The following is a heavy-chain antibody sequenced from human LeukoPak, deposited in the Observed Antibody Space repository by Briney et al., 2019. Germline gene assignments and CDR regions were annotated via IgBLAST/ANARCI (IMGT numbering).Heavy chain of an antibody. CDR2: IYHSGST. CDR1: GGSISSGGYY. D-gene: IGHD4-11*01. J-gene: IGHJ5*02. V-gene: IGHV4-30-2*01. Sequence: PSETLSLTCTVSGGSISSGGYYWSWIRQPPGKGLEWIGYIYHSGSTYYNPSLKSRVTISVDRSKNQFSLKLSSVTAADTAVYYCARDRGTVTSWNWFDPWGQGTLVTVSS. CDR3: ARDRGTVTSWNWFDP.